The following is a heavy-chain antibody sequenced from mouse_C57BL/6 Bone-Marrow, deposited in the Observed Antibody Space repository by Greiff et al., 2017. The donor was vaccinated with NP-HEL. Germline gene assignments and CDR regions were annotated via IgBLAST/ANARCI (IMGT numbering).Heavy chain of an antibody. CDR1: GYAFTNYL. Sequence: QVQLQQSGAELVRPGTSVKVSCKASGYAFTNYLIEWVKQRPGQGLEWIGVINPGSGGTNYNETFKGKATLTADKASSTAYVQLSSLTSEDSAVYFCAAYYYGSPYYFDYWGQGTTLTVSS. CDR3: AAYYYGSPYYFDY. CDR2: INPGSGGT. D-gene: IGHD1-1*01. J-gene: IGHJ2*01. V-gene: IGHV1-54*01.